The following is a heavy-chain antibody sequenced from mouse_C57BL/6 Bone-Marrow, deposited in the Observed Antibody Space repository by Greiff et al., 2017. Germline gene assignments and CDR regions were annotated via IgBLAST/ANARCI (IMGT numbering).Heavy chain of an antibody. CDR1: GYAFSSYW. J-gene: IGHJ2*01. V-gene: IGHV1-80*01. CDR2: IYPGDGDT. D-gene: IGHD3-2*02. CDR3: AQAEEDSSGYVDY. Sequence: VQLQQSGAELVKPGASVKISCKASGYAFSSYWMNWVKQRPGKGLEWIGQIYPGDGDTNYNGKFKGKATLTADKSSSTAYMQLSSLTSEDSAVYSWAQAEEDSSGYVDYWGQGTTLTVSS.